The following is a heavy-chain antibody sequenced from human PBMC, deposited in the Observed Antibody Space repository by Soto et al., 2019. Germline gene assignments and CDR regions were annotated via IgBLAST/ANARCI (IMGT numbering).Heavy chain of an antibody. CDR1: GFTFSSYA. D-gene: IGHD1-26*01. CDR2: ISGSGGST. Sequence: PGGSLRLSCAASGFTFSSYAMSWVRQAPGKGLEWVSAISGSGGSTYYADSVKGRFTISRDNSKNTLYPQMNSLRAEDTAVYYCAKDYYGNPYYFDYWGQGTLVTVSS. CDR3: AKDYYGNPYYFDY. J-gene: IGHJ4*02. V-gene: IGHV3-23*01.